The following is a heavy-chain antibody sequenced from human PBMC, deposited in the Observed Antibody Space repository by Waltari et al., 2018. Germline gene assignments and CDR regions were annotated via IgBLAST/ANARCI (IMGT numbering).Heavy chain of an antibody. CDR2: ISNDGNNK. CDR3: VKYSGFDYFFDY. Sequence: QMQLVESGGGVVQPGRPLRLSCAASGFISSYCNMHWVRQAPGQGLEWVAGISNDGNNKDYADSVKTRFTVSRENSKNTLYLQINSLRDDDTAVYYCVKYSGFDYFFDYWGQGTLVTVSS. V-gene: IGHV3-30*18. CDR1: GFISSYCN. D-gene: IGHD5-12*01. J-gene: IGHJ4*02.